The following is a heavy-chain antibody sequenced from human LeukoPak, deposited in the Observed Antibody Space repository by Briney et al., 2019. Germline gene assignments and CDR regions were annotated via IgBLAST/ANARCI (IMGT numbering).Heavy chain of an antibody. CDR1: GFTFSSHA. CDR2: VSGSGDNT. D-gene: IGHD5-18*01. V-gene: IGHV3-23*01. CDR3: ACTAYYYYYLDV. Sequence: GRSLRLSCAAAGFTFSSHAMSWVRQAPGEGLEWVSAVSGSGDNTYYADSVKGRFTISRDNSKNTLYLHMSSLRAEDTAVYYCACTAYYYYYLDVWGKGTTVTVSS. J-gene: IGHJ6*03.